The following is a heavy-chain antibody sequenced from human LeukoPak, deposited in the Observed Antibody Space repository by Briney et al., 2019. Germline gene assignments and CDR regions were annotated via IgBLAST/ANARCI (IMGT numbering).Heavy chain of an antibody. J-gene: IGHJ6*02. CDR3: AGDFSSSWFRPRQGGNYEMDV. D-gene: IGHD6-13*01. CDR2: IHYSGST. V-gene: IGHV4-61*03. Sequence: PSETLSLTCTVSGGSVSSGSYYWSWIRQPPGKGLEWIGYIHYSGSTNYNPSLKSRVTISIDTSKRHISLKLSSVTAADTAVYFCAGDFSSSWFRPRQGGNYEMDVRGQGTTVTVSS. CDR1: GGSVSSGSYY.